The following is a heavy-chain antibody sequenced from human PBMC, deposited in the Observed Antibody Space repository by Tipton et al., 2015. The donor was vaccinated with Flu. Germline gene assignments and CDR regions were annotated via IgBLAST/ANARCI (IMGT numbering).Heavy chain of an antibody. CDR1: GYTFSRHI. V-gene: IGHV1-18*04. CDR2: ISAYTGDT. J-gene: IGHJ4*02. CDR3: ARPGGPAAINPFSYFDF. Sequence: QLVQSGGEVKKPGASVKLSCKASGYTFSRHIITWVRQAPGQGLEWMGWISAYTGDTNYAQKFQGRVTMTTDTSTSTAYMELRSLRSDDTAVYYCARPGGPAAINPFSYFDFWGQGTLVTVSS. D-gene: IGHD2-2*01.